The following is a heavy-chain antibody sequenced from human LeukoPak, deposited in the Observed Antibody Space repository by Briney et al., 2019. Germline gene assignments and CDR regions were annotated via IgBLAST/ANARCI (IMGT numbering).Heavy chain of an antibody. CDR2: ISGSGGST. V-gene: IGHV3-23*01. J-gene: IGHJ5*02. Sequence: PGGSLRLSCAASGFTFSSYWMSWVRQAPGKGLEWVSAISGSGGSTYYADSVKGRFTISRDNSKNTLYLQMNSLRAEDTAVYYCAKDTYDSSGYPQWFDPWGQGTLVTVSS. CDR3: AKDTYDSSGYPQWFDP. D-gene: IGHD3-22*01. CDR1: GFTFSSYW.